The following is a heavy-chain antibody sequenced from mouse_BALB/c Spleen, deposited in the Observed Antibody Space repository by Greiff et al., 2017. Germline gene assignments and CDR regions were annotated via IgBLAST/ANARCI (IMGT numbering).Heavy chain of an antibody. Sequence: VQLQQSGAELVKPGASVKLSCKASGYTFTSYWMHWVKQRPGKGLEWIGEIDPSDSYTNYNQKFKGKATLTVDKSSSTAYMQLSSLTSEDSAVYYCARLTVVATRAMDYWGQGTSVTVSS. CDR2: IDPSDSYT. D-gene: IGHD1-1*01. CDR1: GYTFTSYW. J-gene: IGHJ4*01. CDR3: ARLTVVATRAMDY. V-gene: IGHV1-69*02.